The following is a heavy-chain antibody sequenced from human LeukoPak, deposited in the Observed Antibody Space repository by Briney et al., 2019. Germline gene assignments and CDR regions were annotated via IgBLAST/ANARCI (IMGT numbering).Heavy chain of an antibody. D-gene: IGHD4-11*01. CDR2: IWCDGTNK. CDR3: AKEIQRGFDYTNALDS. CDR1: GFISTHRA. J-gene: IGHJ4*02. Sequence: GGPLRLPCAASGFISTHRASHWFPRAQGKGLEGVALIWCDGTNKFYSDSMKGLFAMSRDNSNYIVYLQMNGLRVNDTAVYDCAKEIQRGFDYTNALDSWGQGTLVIVSS. V-gene: IGHV3-30*02.